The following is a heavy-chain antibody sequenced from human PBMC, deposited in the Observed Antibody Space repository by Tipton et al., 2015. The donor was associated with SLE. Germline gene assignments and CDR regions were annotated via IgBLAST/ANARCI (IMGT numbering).Heavy chain of an antibody. D-gene: IGHD2-15*01. Sequence: TLSLTCTVYGGSLSGYYWSWIRQPPGKGLEWIGEINHSGSTNYNPSLKSRVTISVDTSKNQFSLKLSSVTAADTAVYYCARHGGSCSGGSCYRKVFFRWFDPWGQGTLVTVSS. J-gene: IGHJ5*02. CDR3: ARHGGSCSGGSCYRKVFFRWFDP. V-gene: IGHV4-34*01. CDR1: GGSLSGYY. CDR2: INHSGST.